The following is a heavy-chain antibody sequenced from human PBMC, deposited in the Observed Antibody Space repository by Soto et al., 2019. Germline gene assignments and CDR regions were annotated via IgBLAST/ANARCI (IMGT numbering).Heavy chain of an antibody. CDR1: GYTFTTYG. V-gene: IGHV1-18*04. J-gene: IGHJ4*02. D-gene: IGHD2-21*02. Sequence: QVQLVQSGAEVKKPGASVTVSCKTSGYTFTTYGVNWVRQAPGQGLEWMGWISGHNGDTNYAQNRQGRVTMTTDTSTSTVYMELRSLRSDDTAVYYCARDVDVLTAPPGDYWGQGTLVTVSS. CDR3: ARDVDVLTAPPGDY. CDR2: ISGHNGDT.